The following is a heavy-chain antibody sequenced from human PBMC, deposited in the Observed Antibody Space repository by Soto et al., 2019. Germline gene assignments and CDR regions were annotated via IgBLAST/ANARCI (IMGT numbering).Heavy chain of an antibody. CDR2: ISGSCSST. V-gene: IGHV3-23*01. D-gene: IGHD2-21*02. J-gene: IGHJ4*02. CDR1: GFAVTSYV. Sequence: ILVCRYPGFAVTSYVMSWVVQATRKGLELVSTISGSCSSTYYGDSVKGRFTISRDNSKNTVYLQMHRLRAQDTAIYYCGKRHVLTGKACWRQRTLVTV. CDR3: GKRHVLTGKAC.